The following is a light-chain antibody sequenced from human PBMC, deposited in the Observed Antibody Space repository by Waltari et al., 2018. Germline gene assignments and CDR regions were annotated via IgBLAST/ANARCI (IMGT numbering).Light chain of an antibody. V-gene: IGLV2-23*02. CDR1: SSDVGNYKR. CDR3: SSYAGSSKGV. J-gene: IGLJ2*01. Sequence: QSALTQPASVSGSPGQSITISCTGTSSDVGNYKRVSWYQQHPGKAPKLMIYAVSKRPSGVSDLFSGSNSGDMASLTISGLQPEDEAEYFCSSYAGSSKGVFGGGTKVTVL. CDR2: AVS.